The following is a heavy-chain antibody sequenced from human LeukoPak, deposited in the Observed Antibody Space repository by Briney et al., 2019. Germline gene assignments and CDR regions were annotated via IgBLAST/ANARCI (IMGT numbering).Heavy chain of an antibody. J-gene: IGHJ4*02. CDR1: GFSFSSYT. V-gene: IGHV3-21*01. CDR2: IRSSSSYI. Sequence: PGGSLRLSCAASGFSFSSYTMNWVRQAPGKGLEWVSSIRSSSSYIYYADSLKGRFTISRDNAKNSLYLQMNSLRAEDPAVYYCARDPQGYSSSWFDYWGQGTLVTVSS. CDR3: ARDPQGYSSSWFDY. D-gene: IGHD6-13*01.